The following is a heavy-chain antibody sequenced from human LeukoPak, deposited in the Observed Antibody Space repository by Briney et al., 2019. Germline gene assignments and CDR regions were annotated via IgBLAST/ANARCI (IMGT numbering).Heavy chain of an antibody. CDR2: IVVGSGNT. J-gene: IGHJ3*02. CDR3: AADSRRTYYDFWSGYWYAFDI. D-gene: IGHD3-3*01. V-gene: IGHV1-58*02. Sequence: SVKVSCKASGFTFTTSAMQWVRQARGQRLEWIGWIVVGSGNTNYAQKFQERVTITRDMSTSTAYMELSSLRSEDTAVYYCAADSRRTYYDFWSGYWYAFDIWGQGTMVTVSS. CDR1: GFTFTTSA.